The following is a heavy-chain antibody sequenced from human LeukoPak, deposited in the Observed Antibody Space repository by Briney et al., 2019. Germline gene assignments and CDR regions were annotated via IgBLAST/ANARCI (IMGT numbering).Heavy chain of an antibody. CDR2: INRSGRT. V-gene: IGHV4-34*01. Sequence: SETLSLTCAVYGGSFSGQYWSWIRQPPGKGLEWIGEINRSGRTNYNPSLKSRVTISVDTSKKQFSLKLSSVTAADTAVYYCARETRSSGWFDYWGQGTLVTVSS. D-gene: IGHD6-19*01. CDR1: GGSFSGQY. CDR3: ARETRSSGWFDY. J-gene: IGHJ4*02.